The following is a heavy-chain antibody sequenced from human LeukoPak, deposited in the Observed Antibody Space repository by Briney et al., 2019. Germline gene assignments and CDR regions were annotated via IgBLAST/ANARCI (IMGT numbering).Heavy chain of an antibody. CDR2: IYTSGST. D-gene: IGHD6-13*01. J-gene: IGHJ6*03. CDR1: GGSISSGSYY. Sequence: SETLSLTCTVSGGSISSGSYYWSWIRQPAGRGLEWIGRIYTSGSTNYNPSLKSRVTISVDTSKNQFSLKLSFVTAADTAVYYCAGISSSWYNYYYYYMDVWGKGTTVTISS. CDR3: AGISSSWYNYYYYYMDV. V-gene: IGHV4-61*02.